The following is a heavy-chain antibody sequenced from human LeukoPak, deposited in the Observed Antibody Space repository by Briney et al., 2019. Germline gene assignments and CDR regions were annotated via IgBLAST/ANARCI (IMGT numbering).Heavy chain of an antibody. CDR3: ARGGDFDAFDI. J-gene: IGHJ3*02. D-gene: IGHD3-16*01. Sequence: ASVKVSCKVSGYTLTELSMHWMRQAPGKGLEWMGGFDPEDGETIYAQKLQGRVTMTTDTSTSTAYMELRSLRSDDTAVYYCARGGDFDAFDIWGQGTLVTVSS. CDR1: GYTLTELS. CDR2: FDPEDGET. V-gene: IGHV1-24*01.